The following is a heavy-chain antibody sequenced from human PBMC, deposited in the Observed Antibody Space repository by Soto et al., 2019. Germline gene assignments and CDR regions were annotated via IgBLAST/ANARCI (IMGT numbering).Heavy chain of an antibody. CDR2: IIPVFGTA. CDR1: GGVFRNYA. Sequence: QVQLVQSGAEVKKPGSSVKVSCKASGGVFRNYAINWVRQAPGQGLEWMGGIIPVFGTADYPQKFQGRVTITADESTTTAYMELTSLKTEDTAVYFCAGDRWGSYSFDSWGQGNLVTVAS. CDR3: AGDRWGSYSFDS. J-gene: IGHJ5*01. V-gene: IGHV1-69*01. D-gene: IGHD1-26*01.